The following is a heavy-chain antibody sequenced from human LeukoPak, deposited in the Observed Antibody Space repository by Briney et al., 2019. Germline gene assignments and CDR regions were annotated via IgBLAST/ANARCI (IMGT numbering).Heavy chain of an antibody. V-gene: IGHV3-21*01. CDR3: AREMGGAFDI. CDR2: ISSSSSHI. Sequence: GGSLRLSCAASGFTFSSYSMNWVRQAPGKGLEWVSSISSSSSHIYYADSVKGRFTISRDNAKNSPYLQMNSLRAEDTAVYYCAREMGGAFDIWGQGTMVTVSS. CDR1: GFTFSSYS. J-gene: IGHJ3*02. D-gene: IGHD1-26*01.